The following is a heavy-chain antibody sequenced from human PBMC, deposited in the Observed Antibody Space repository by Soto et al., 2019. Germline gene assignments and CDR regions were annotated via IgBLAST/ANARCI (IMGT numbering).Heavy chain of an antibody. J-gene: IGHJ6*02. CDR2: ISGSGGST. Sequence: PGGSLRLSCAVSGFTFSSYAMSWVRQAPGKGLEWVSAISGSGGSTYYADSVKGRFTISRDNSKNTLYLQMNSLRAEDTAVYYCAKDQGYSGYVDYYYYGMDVWGQGTTVTVSS. CDR1: GFTFSSYA. V-gene: IGHV3-23*01. D-gene: IGHD5-12*01. CDR3: AKDQGYSGYVDYYYYGMDV.